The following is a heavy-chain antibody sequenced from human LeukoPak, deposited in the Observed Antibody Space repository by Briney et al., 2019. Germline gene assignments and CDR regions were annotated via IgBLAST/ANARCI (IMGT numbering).Heavy chain of an antibody. J-gene: IGHJ4*02. Sequence: PGRSLRLSCVASEFIFSSYAMHWIRQAPGKGLEWVALISYDGSNKHYADSVKGRFTISRDNSKNTLYLQMNSLRAEDTAVYYCAKDSSSWTDYWGQGTLVTVSS. CDR2: ISYDGSNK. V-gene: IGHV3-30-3*01. D-gene: IGHD6-13*01. CDR1: EFIFSSYA. CDR3: AKDSSSWTDY.